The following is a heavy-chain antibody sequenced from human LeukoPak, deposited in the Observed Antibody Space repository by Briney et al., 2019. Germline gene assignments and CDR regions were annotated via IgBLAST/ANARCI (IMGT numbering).Heavy chain of an antibody. J-gene: IGHJ5*02. D-gene: IGHD1-14*01. CDR2: IIPIFGTA. V-gene: IGHV1-69*05. CDR3: ASGYPGITNWFDP. Sequence: SVKVSCKASGGTFSSYAISWVRQAPGQGLEWMGGIIPIFGTANYAQKFRGRVTITTDESTSTAYMELSSLRSEDTAVYYCASGYPGITNWFDPWGQGTLVTVSS. CDR1: GGTFSSYA.